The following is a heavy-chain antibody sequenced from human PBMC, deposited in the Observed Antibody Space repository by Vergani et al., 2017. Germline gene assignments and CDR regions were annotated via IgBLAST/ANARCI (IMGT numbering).Heavy chain of an antibody. CDR1: GGTFSSYA. V-gene: IGHV1-69*04. D-gene: IGHD4-17*01. CDR3: ARDPVGGDADY. Sequence: QVQLVQSGAEVKKPGSSVKVSCKASGGTFSSYAISWVRQAPGQGLEWMGRIIPILGIANYAQKVQGRVTITADKSTSTAYMELSSLRSEDTAVYYCARDPVGGDADYWGQGTLVTVSS. CDR2: IIPILGIA. J-gene: IGHJ4*02.